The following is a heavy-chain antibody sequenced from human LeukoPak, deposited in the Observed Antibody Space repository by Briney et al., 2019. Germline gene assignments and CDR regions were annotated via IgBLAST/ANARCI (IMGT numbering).Heavy chain of an antibody. J-gene: IGHJ4*02. Sequence: ASVKVSCKASGYTFTSYGISWVRQAPGQGLEWMGWISDYNGNTNYAQKLQGRVTMTTDTSTSTAYMELRSLRSDDTAVYYCARSRMVRGVREYYFDYWGQGTLVTVSS. CDR2: ISDYNGNT. D-gene: IGHD3-10*01. V-gene: IGHV1-18*01. CDR3: ARSRMVRGVREYYFDY. CDR1: GYTFTSYG.